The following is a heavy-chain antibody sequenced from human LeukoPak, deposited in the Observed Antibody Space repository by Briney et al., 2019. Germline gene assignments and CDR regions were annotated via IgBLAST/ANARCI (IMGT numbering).Heavy chain of an antibody. J-gene: IGHJ6*02. Sequence: HPGGSLRLSCSASGFTFSAHTLHWVRQAPGKGLEYVSAISSSGGSTYYADSVKGRFTFSRDNSRNTLYLQMNSLRAEDTAVYYCARVRRIAVAGTRGHYYYGMDVWGQGTTVTVSS. V-gene: IGHV3-64*04. D-gene: IGHD6-19*01. CDR1: GFTFSAHT. CDR2: ISSSGGST. CDR3: ARVRRIAVAGTRGHYYYGMDV.